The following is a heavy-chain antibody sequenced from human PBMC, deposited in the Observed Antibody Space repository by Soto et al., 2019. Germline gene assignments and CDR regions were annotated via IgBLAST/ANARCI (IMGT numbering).Heavy chain of an antibody. CDR2: INHSGST. V-gene: IGHV4-34*01. D-gene: IGHD3-16*01. Sequence: SETLSLTCAVYGGSFSGYYWSWIRQPPGKGLEWIGEINHSGSTNYNPSLKSRVTISVDTSKNQFSLKLSSVTAADTAVYYCARVRWGWGSRNFDYWGQGTLVTVSS. CDR3: ARVRWGWGSRNFDY. CDR1: GGSFSGYY. J-gene: IGHJ4*02.